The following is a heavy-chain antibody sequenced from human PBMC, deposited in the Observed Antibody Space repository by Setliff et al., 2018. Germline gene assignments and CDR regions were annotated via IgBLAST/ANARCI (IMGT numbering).Heavy chain of an antibody. J-gene: IGHJ3*02. V-gene: IGHV5-51*01. CDR2: IYPADSDT. Sequence: SLNLSFNFSLYTFTNYFIYFFLQMPGKGLEYMGIIYPADSDTTYSPSFQGQVTISADKSINTAYLQWSSLKASDTAIYYCARVGPLTDDAFDIWGQGTMVTVSS. CDR3: ARVGPLTDDAFDI. D-gene: IGHD1-26*01. CDR1: LYTFTNYF.